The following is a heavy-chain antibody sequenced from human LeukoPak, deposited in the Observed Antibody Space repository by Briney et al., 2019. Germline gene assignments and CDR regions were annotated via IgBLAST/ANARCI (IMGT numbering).Heavy chain of an antibody. CDR1: GGSISSYY. Sequence: SETLSLTCTVSGGSISSYYWSWIRQPPGKGLEWIGYIYYSGSTNYNPSLKSRVTISVDTSKNQFSLKLSSVTAADTAVYYCARGRDSSSWYREEWDYYYYYYMDVWGKGTTVTVSS. CDR3: ARGRDSSSWYREEWDYYYYYYMDV. CDR2: IYYSGST. D-gene: IGHD6-13*01. V-gene: IGHV4-59*01. J-gene: IGHJ6*03.